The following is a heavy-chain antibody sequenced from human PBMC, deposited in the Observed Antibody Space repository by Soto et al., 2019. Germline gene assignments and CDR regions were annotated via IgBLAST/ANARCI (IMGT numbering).Heavy chain of an antibody. D-gene: IGHD1-1*01. V-gene: IGHV4-59*02. J-gene: IGHJ4*02. CDR1: GDCVNFYH. CDR3: ARVARTGQYYFDF. CDR2: IYYTGST. Sequence: PSEMLSLTYTSSGDCVNFYHWAWTRQPPGKGLEWMGYIYYTGSTNYNPSLKSRVSISVDTSKNQFSLKLSSVTAADTAVYYCARVARTGQYYFDFWGQGALVTVSS.